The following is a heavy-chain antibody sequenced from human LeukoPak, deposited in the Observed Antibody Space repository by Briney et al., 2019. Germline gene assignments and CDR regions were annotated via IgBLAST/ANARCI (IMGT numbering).Heavy chain of an antibody. V-gene: IGHV3-30-3*01. CDR1: GFTFSSYA. J-gene: IGHJ4*02. D-gene: IGHD2-21*02. CDR2: ISYDGSNK. Sequence: GRSLRLSCAASGFTFSSYAMHWVRQAPGKGLEWVVVISYDGSNKYYADSVKGRFTISRDNSKNTLYLQMNSLRAEDTAVYYCAREAVVTAILDYWGQGTLVTVSS. CDR3: AREAVVTAILDY.